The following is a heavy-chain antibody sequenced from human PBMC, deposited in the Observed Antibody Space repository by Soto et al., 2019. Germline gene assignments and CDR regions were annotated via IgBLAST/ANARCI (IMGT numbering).Heavy chain of an antibody. CDR2: IYYSGST. CDR1: CGSISSGDYY. J-gene: IGHJ5*02. D-gene: IGHD2-15*01. V-gene: IGHV4-30-4*02. Sequence: PSETLSLTGTVSCGSISSGDYYWSWIRQPPGRGLEWIGYIYYSGSTYYNPSLKSRVTISVDTSKMQVSLKLSSVTAADTAVYFCARGTPSPLIVRSSRGPWFDPWGQGTLVTVSS. CDR3: ARGTPSPLIVRSSRGPWFDP.